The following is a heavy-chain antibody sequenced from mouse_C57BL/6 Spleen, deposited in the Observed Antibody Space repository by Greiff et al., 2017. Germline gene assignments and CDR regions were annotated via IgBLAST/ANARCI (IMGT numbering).Heavy chain of an antibody. CDR1: GYAFSSYW. CDR2: IYPGDGDT. Sequence: VQLVESGAELVKPGASVKISCKASGYAFSSYWMNWVKQRPGKGLEGIGQIYPGDGDTNYNGKFKGKATLTADKSSSTAYMLLSSLTSEDSAVYFCARRGYGSSYHYFDYWGQGTTLTVSS. V-gene: IGHV1-80*01. J-gene: IGHJ2*01. CDR3: ARRGYGSSYHYFDY. D-gene: IGHD1-1*01.